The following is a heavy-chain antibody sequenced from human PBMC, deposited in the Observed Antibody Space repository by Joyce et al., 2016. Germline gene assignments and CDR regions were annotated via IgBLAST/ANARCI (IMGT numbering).Heavy chain of an antibody. J-gene: IGHJ5*02. CDR3: TRIGDCSGGSCYEGWFDP. CDR1: GFIFGDYA. D-gene: IGHD2-15*01. Sequence: EVQLVESGGGLVKPGRSLRLSCTSSGFIFGDYAMNWFRQAPGKGLEWVGFIRSKAYGGTTDYAGSVKGRFTISRDDSKSIAYLQMNSLKTEDTAVYYCTRIGDCSGGSCYEGWFDPWGQGTLVTVSS. CDR2: IRSKAYGGTT. V-gene: IGHV3-49*05.